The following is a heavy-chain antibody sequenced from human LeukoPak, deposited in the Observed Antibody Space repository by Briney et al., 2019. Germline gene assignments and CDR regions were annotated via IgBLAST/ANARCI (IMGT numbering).Heavy chain of an antibody. CDR1: GFTFSNYG. CDR3: VRNTVTDDGFDI. CDR2: ISYDGSNE. J-gene: IGHJ3*02. V-gene: IGHV3-30*03. Sequence: PGRSLRLSCAASGFTFSNYGMHWVRQAPGKGLEWVAVISYDGSNENYADFVKGRFTISRDNSKNTLYLQMNSLRAEDTAVYYCVRNTVTDDGFDIWGQGTMVTVSP. D-gene: IGHD4-17*01.